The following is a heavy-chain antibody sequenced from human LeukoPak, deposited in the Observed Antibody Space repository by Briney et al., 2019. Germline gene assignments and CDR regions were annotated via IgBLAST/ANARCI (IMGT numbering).Heavy chain of an antibody. V-gene: IGHV4-59*01. J-gene: IGHJ4*02. CDR1: GGSISSYY. CDR3: ARSGRGNSAGFDC. D-gene: IGHD3-10*01. Sequence: PSETLSLTCTVSGGSISSYYWSWIRQPPGKGLEWIGYIYYSGSTYYNPSLKSRVTISVDTSNNQFSLKLTSVTAADTAVYYCARSGRGNSAGFDCWGQGTLVTVSS. CDR2: IYYSGST.